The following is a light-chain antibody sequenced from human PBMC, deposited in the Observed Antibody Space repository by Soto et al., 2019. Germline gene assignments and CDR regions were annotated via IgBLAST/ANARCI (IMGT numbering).Light chain of an antibody. Sequence: DIQVTQYPSSLSASVGDRVTITCRASQDIKNYLAWYQQKPGEIPKLLIYAASTLESGIPPRFSGSGSGTDFTLTINNLQPEDVATYYCQRYYNAPFTFGGGTKVEIK. CDR3: QRYYNAPFT. V-gene: IGKV1-27*01. CDR2: AAS. CDR1: QDIKNY. J-gene: IGKJ4*01.